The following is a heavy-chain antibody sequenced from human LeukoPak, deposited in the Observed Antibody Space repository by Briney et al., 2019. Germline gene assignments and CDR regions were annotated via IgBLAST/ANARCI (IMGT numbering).Heavy chain of an antibody. CDR2: ISAYNGNT. CDR1: GYTFTSYG. J-gene: IGHJ4*02. CDR3: ARVDYGDYPTPFDY. V-gene: IGHV1-18*01. Sequence: ASVKVSCKASGYTFTSYGISWVRQAPGQGLEWMGWISAYNGNTNYAQKFQGRVTVTTDTSTSTAYMELRSLRSDDTAVYYCARVDYGDYPTPFDYWGQGTLVTVSS. D-gene: IGHD4-17*01.